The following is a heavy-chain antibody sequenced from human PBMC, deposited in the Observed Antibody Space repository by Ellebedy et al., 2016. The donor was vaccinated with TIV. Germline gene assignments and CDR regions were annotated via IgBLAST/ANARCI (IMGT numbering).Heavy chain of an antibody. CDR3: ARMGVGFDV. J-gene: IGHJ3*01. D-gene: IGHD3-3*01. CDR2: IRHDGKNT. V-gene: IGHV3-30*02. Sequence: GESLKISCAVSGFTFSLYGMHWVRQAPGKGLEWVAFIRHDGKNTYYGDSVKGRFTISRDNSKNKLFLQMNSLRGEDTAIYYCARMGVGFDVWGQGTMVTVSS. CDR1: GFTFSLYG.